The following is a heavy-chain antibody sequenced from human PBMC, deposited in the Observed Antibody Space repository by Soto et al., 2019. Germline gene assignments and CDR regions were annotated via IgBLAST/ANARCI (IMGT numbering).Heavy chain of an antibody. CDR1: GYTFTSYG. V-gene: IGHV1-18*01. Sequence: LVKVSCKASGYTFTSYGISWVRQSPGQGLEWMGWISAYNGNTNYAQKLQGRVTMTTDTSTSTAYMELRSLRSDDTAVYYCAREGYCISTSCRHYDYYGMAVWGQGTTVT. J-gene: IGHJ6*02. D-gene: IGHD2-2*01. CDR3: AREGYCISTSCRHYDYYGMAV. CDR2: ISAYNGNT.